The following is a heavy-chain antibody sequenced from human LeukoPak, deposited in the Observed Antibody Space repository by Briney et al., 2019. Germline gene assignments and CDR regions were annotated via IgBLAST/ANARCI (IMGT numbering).Heavy chain of an antibody. CDR1: GYSISSGYY. Sequence: SETLSLTCTVSGYSISSGYYWGWIRQSPGKGLEWIGNIYHSGSTYYNPSLKTRVTISVDTSKNQFSLKLSSVTAADTAVYYCAKTLLREIGTGGAFDIWGQGTMVTVSS. CDR2: IYHSGST. D-gene: IGHD1-26*01. V-gene: IGHV4-38-2*02. CDR3: AKTLLREIGTGGAFDI. J-gene: IGHJ3*02.